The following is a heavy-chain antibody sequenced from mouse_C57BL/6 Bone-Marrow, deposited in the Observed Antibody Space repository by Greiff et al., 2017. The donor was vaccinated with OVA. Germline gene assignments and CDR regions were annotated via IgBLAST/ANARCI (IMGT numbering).Heavy chain of an antibody. CDR1: GFTFSSYA. Sequence: EVQLVESGEGLVKPGGSLKLSCAASGFTFSSYAMSWVRQTPEKRLEWVAYISSGGDYIYYADTVKGRFTISRDNARNTLYLQMSSLKSEDTAMYYCTRDPPLYDYGDYYAMDYWGQGTSGTVSS. CDR3: TRDPPLYDYGDYYAMDY. V-gene: IGHV5-9-1*02. CDR2: ISSGGDYI. J-gene: IGHJ4*01. D-gene: IGHD2-4*01.